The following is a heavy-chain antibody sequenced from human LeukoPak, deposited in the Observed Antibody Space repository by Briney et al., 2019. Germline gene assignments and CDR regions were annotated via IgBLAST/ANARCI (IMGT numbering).Heavy chain of an antibody. CDR3: ARGGGVVLRSYMDV. CDR2: INPSGGST. CDR1: GYTFTSYY. V-gene: IGHV1-46*01. J-gene: IGHJ6*03. Sequence: ASVKVSCKASGYTFTSYYMHWVRQAPGQGLEWMGIINPSGGSTSYAQKFQGRVTMTRDTSIVYMELSSLRSEDTAVYYCARGGGVVLRSYMDVWGKGTTVTVSS. D-gene: IGHD3-3*01.